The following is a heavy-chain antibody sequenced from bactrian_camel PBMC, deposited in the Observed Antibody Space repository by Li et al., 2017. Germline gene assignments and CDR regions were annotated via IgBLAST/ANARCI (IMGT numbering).Heavy chain of an antibody. V-gene: IGHV3S42*01. CDR1: GFSITSYS. Sequence: VQLVESGGGLVQPGGSLRLSCAASGFSITSYSMSWVRQAPGKGLEWVSLINTAGDNLWYADSVKGRFTIPVDKTRNTLYLDLSNVKVEDTAMYYCAAMHCGGNPPHEYNYFGQGTQVTVS. J-gene: IGHJ4*01. CDR3: AAMHCGGNPPHEYNY. D-gene: IGHD2*01. CDR2: INTAGDNL.